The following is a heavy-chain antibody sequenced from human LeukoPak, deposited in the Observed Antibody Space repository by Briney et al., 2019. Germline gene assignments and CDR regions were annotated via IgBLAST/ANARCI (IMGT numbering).Heavy chain of an antibody. J-gene: IGHJ4*02. V-gene: IGHV4-39*07. D-gene: IGHD6-19*01. Sequence: SETLSLTCTVSGGSISGSSYYWGWIRQPPGKGLEWIGEINHSGSTNYNPSLKSRVTISVDTSKNQFSLKLSSVTAADTAVYYCARLRAVAGSDYWGQGTLVTVSS. CDR2: INHSGST. CDR1: GGSISGSSYY. CDR3: ARLRAVAGSDY.